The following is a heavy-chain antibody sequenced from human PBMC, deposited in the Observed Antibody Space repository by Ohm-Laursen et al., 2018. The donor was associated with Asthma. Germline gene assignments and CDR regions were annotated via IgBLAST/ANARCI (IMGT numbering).Heavy chain of an antibody. CDR2: IYSTGST. CDR3: ARTWELYYFDY. Sequence: SDTLSLTCTLSGASFSTYYWGWIRQPPGKGLEWIGYIYSTGSTYYNPSLKSRVTISVDTSKNQFSLKLSSVTAADTAVYYCARTWELYYFDYWGQGTLVTVSS. V-gene: IGHV4-4*08. D-gene: IGHD1-26*01. J-gene: IGHJ4*02. CDR1: GASFSTYY.